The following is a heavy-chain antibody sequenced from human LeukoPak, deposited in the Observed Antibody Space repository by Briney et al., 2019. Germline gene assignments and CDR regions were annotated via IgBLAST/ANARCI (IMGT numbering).Heavy chain of an antibody. D-gene: IGHD3-16*01. CDR2: IKQDGSEK. CDR1: GFTFSRYW. CDR3: ARDRAGGYEDY. Sequence: PGGSLRLSCAASGFTFSRYWMSWVRQAPGKGLEWVANIKQDGSEKYYVDSVKGRFTISRDNAKNSLYLQMNSLRAEDTAVYYCARDRAGGYEDYWGQGTLVTVSS. J-gene: IGHJ4*02. V-gene: IGHV3-7*01.